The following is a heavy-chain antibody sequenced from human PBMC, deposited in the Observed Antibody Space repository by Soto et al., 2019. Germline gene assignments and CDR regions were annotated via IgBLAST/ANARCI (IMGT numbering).Heavy chain of an antibody. CDR1: GDSISNYY. V-gene: IGHV4-4*07. CDR3: AREYTETVADPTPYYFDY. J-gene: IGHJ4*02. CDR2: IYICGDT. D-gene: IGHD6-19*01. Sequence: QVQPQESGPGLVKPSETLSLTCSVSGDSISNYYWSWIRQPAGKGLEWIGRIYICGDTTYNPSPKCRVTMSVGTSKTQFSRKLSAVAAADTAVYYCAREYTETVADPTPYYFDYWGQGTLVTVSS.